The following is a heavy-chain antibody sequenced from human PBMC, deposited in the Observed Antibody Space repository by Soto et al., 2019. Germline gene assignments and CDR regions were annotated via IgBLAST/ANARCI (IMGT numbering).Heavy chain of an antibody. CDR3: ASAGTIFGRLKGLDV. CDR1: SSSISSSYY. V-gene: IGHV4-61*01. J-gene: IGHJ6*04. CDR2: IYYSGST. D-gene: IGHD3-3*01. Sequence: KASETLSLTCAVSSSSISSSYYWSWIRQPPGKGLEWIGYIYYSGSTNYNPSLKSRVTISVDTSKNQFSLKLSSVTAADTAVYYCASAGTIFGRLKGLDVWGEGTKVTVYS.